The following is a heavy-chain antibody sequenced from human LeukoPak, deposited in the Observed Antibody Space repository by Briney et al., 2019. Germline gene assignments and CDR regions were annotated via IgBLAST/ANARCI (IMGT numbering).Heavy chain of an antibody. CDR3: ASQEEATVDI. V-gene: IGHV3-15*01. CDR2: IKSKTDGGTT. D-gene: IGHD5-12*01. CDR1: GFTFSNAW. Sequence: GGSLRLSCAASGFTFSNAWMSWVRQAPGKGLEWVGRIKSKTDGGTTDYAAPVKGRFTISRDDSKNTLYLQMNSLRAEDTAVYYCASQEEATVDIWGQGTMVTVSS. J-gene: IGHJ3*02.